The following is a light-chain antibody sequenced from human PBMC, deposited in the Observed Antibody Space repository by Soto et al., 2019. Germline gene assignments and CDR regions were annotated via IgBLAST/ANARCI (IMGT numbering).Light chain of an antibody. CDR2: GAS. CDR3: QQYGSLSLT. J-gene: IGKJ4*01. V-gene: IGKV3-20*01. Sequence: EIVLTQSPGTLSLSPGERATLSCRASQSVYISYLAWYQQKPGQAPRLLIYGASSRATGIPDRFSGSGSGTDFTLTISRLEPEDFAVYYCQQYGSLSLTFGGGTKVEIK. CDR1: QSVYISY.